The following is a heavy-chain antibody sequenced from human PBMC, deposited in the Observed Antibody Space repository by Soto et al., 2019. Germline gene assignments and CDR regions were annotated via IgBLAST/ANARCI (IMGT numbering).Heavy chain of an antibody. J-gene: IGHJ6*02. CDR1: GGSISRGGTDY. CDR2: IYYSGST. V-gene: IGHV4-31*03. CDR3: AHSLRSFYYFGMDV. Sequence: SETLSLTCTASGGSISRGGTDYWSWIRQHPGKGLEWIGYIYYSGSTYYNPSLESRVTISVDTSKNQFSLKLSSVTAADTAVYYCAHSLRSFYYFGMDVWGQGTTVTVSS. D-gene: IGHD3-16*01.